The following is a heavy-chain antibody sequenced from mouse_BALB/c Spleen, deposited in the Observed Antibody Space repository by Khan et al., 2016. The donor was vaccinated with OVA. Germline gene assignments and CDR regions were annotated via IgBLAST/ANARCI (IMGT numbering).Heavy chain of an antibody. CDR3: ARYDYDYDGAFAY. CDR2: ISYSGST. D-gene: IGHD2-4*01. CDR1: GDSITSGY. V-gene: IGHV3-8*02. J-gene: IGHJ3*01. Sequence: VQLKQSGPSLVKPSQTLSLTCSVTGDSITSGYWNWIRKFPGNKLEYMGYISYSGSTYYNPSLKSRISITRDTSKNQYYLQLNSVTTEDTATYYGARYDYDYDGAFAYWGQGTLVTVSA.